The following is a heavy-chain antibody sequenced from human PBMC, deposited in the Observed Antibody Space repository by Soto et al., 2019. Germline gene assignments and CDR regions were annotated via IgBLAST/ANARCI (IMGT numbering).Heavy chain of an antibody. CDR3: ARGGTYYDFWSGYKKPKNWFDP. J-gene: IGHJ5*02. CDR1: GGSFSGYY. V-gene: IGHV4-34*01. D-gene: IGHD3-3*01. CDR2: SNHSGST. Sequence: SETLSLTCAVYGGSFSGYYWSWIRQPPGKGLEWIGESNHSGSTNYNPSLKSRVTISVDTSKNQFSLKLSSVTAADTAVYYCARGGTYYDFWSGYKKPKNWFDPWGQGTLVTVSS.